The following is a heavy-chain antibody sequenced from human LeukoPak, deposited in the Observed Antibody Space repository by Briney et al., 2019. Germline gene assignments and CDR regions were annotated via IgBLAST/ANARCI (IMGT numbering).Heavy chain of an antibody. Sequence: GESLKISCKGSGYTFTSYCIGWVRQMPGKGLEWMGIIYPGDSDTRYNPSFQGQVTISADKSTSTAYLQWSSLKASDTAMYYCARRYTSGETFEYWGQGTLVTVSS. D-gene: IGHD6-19*01. V-gene: IGHV5-51*01. CDR1: GYTFTSYC. CDR3: ARRYTSGETFEY. CDR2: IYPGDSDT. J-gene: IGHJ4*02.